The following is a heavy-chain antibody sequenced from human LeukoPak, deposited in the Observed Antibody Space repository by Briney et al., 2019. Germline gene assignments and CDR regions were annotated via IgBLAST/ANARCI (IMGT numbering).Heavy chain of an antibody. CDR3: ARDSPRGYCSGGSCYAWFDP. D-gene: IGHD2-15*01. CDR1: GFTLSSSW. V-gene: IGHV3-21*01. Sequence: GGSLRLSCAASGFTLSSSWMNWVRQAPGKGLEWVSSISSSSSYIYYADSVKGRFTISRDNAKNSLYLQMNSLRAEDTAVYYCARDSPRGYCSGGSCYAWFDPWGQGTLVTVSS. CDR2: ISSSSSYI. J-gene: IGHJ5*02.